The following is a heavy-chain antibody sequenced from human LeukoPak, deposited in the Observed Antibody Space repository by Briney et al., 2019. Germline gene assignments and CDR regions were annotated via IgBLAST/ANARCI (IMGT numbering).Heavy chain of an antibody. D-gene: IGHD3-10*01. CDR1: GFTFSSYE. CDR3: ARHLSYGSGSYYNFGY. V-gene: IGHV3-48*03. CDR2: ISSSGTTI. Sequence: GWSLRLSCAASGFTFSSYEMNWVRQAPGKGLESVSYISSSGTTIYYADSVKGRFTISRDNAKDSLYLQMNSLRAEDTAVYYCARHLSYGSGSYYNFGYWGQGALLIVSS. J-gene: IGHJ4*02.